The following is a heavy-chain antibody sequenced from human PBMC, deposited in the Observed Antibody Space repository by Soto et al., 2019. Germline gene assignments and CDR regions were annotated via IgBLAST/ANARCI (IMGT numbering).Heavy chain of an antibody. D-gene: IGHD5-18*01. CDR2: IYYSGST. V-gene: IGHV4-39*01. Sequence: SETLSLTCSVSGGSISSSAYYWGWIRQPPGKGLEWIGSIYYSGSTYYNPSLKSRVTISVDTSKNQFSLKLSSVTAADTAVYYCARHRGYSYGYLDYWGQGALVTVSS. J-gene: IGHJ4*02. CDR1: GGSISSSAYY. CDR3: ARHRGYSYGYLDY.